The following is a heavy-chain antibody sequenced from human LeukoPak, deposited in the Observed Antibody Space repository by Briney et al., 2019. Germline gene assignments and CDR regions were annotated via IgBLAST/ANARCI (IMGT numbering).Heavy chain of an antibody. CDR3: ARHRPGERRFDP. CDR1: GDSISSYY. D-gene: IGHD3-16*01. V-gene: IGHV4-59*08. CDR2: INYSGST. Sequence: PSETLSLTCTVSGDSISSYYWSWIRQPPGKRLEWIAYINYSGSTNYNPSLESRVTISVDTSKNLFSLKFTSVTAADTAVYYCARHRPGERRFDPWGQGNLVTVSS. J-gene: IGHJ5*02.